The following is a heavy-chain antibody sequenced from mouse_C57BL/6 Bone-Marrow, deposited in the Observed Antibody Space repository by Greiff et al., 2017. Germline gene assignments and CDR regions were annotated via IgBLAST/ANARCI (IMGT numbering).Heavy chain of an antibody. J-gene: IGHJ2*01. CDR2: IYPGGGDT. V-gene: IGHV1-82*01. D-gene: IGHD3-2*02. CDR3: ARRAAQASYYFDY. Sequence: VQLQQSGPELVKPGASVKISCKASGYAFSSSWMNWVKQRPGKGLEWIGRIYPGGGDTNYNGKFKGKATLTADKSSSTAYMQLSSLTSEDSAVYFCARRAAQASYYFDYWGQGTTLTVSS. CDR1: GYAFSSSW.